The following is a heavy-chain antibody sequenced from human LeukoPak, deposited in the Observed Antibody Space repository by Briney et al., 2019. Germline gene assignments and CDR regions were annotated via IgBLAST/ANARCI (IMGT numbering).Heavy chain of an antibody. CDR2: ISSSSSYI. CDR1: GITFSTYS. J-gene: IGHJ4*02. V-gene: IGHV3-21*01. Sequence: GGSLRLSCAASGITFSTYSMNWVRQAPGQGLEWVSSISSSSSYIYYADSVKGRFTISRDNAKNSLYLQMNSLRAEDMAVYYCARDGRGAVAGFDYWGQGTLVTVSS. CDR3: ARDGRGAVAGFDY. D-gene: IGHD6-19*01.